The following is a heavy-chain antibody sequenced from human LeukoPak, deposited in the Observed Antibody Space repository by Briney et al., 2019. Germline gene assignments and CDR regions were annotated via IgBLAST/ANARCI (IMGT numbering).Heavy chain of an antibody. D-gene: IGHD3-10*01. CDR3: ARDLGSVNFAFDI. CDR1: GFTFSSYA. CDR2: IGISSAT. J-gene: IGHJ3*02. V-gene: IGHV3-48*02. Sequence: GGSLRLSCAASGFTFSSYAMNWVRQAPGKGLEWVSYIGISSATYYGDSVKGRFTISRDNARNSLYLQMNSLRDEDTAVYYCARDLGSVNFAFDIWGQGTMVTVSS.